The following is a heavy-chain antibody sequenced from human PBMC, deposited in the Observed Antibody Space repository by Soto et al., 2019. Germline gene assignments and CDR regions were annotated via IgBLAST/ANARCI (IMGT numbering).Heavy chain of an antibody. D-gene: IGHD2-15*01. CDR3: ARAHTYCSGGSCNSGPFDY. V-gene: IGHV3-48*01. CDR1: GFNFSSYG. Sequence: GVSLRVSCAAAGFNFSSYGRNWVRPTPGKGLEWVSYISSSSSTIYYADSVKGRFTISRDNAKNSLYLQMNSLRAEDTAVYYCARAHTYCSGGSCNSGPFDYWGQGTLVTAPQ. CDR2: ISSSSSTI. J-gene: IGHJ4*02.